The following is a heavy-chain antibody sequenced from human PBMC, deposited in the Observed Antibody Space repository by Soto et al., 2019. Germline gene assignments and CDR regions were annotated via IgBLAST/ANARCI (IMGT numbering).Heavy chain of an antibody. J-gene: IGHJ4*02. D-gene: IGHD6-19*01. CDR2: ISGSGDSA. CDR3: GKERRGSGWSVCNY. V-gene: IGHV3-23*01. Sequence: PGGSLRLSCAASGFTFRDYAMNWVRQAPGKGLEWVSDISGSGDSARHADSVKGRFTISRDNSRNTLYLQMSRLTVDDTAVYYCGKERRGSGWSVCNYWGQGTRVTVSS. CDR1: GFTFRDYA.